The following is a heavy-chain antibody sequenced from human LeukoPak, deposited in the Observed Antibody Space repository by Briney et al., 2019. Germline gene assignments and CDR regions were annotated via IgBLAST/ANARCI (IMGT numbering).Heavy chain of an antibody. V-gene: IGHV3-48*03. Sequence: GGSLRLPCAASGFTFSSYEMNWVRQAPGKGLEWVSYISSSGSTIYYADSVKGRFTISRDNAKNSLYLQMNSLRAEDTAVYYCARGAYYFDYWGQGTLVTVSS. CDR3: ARGAYYFDY. CDR1: GFTFSSYE. CDR2: ISSSGSTI. J-gene: IGHJ4*02.